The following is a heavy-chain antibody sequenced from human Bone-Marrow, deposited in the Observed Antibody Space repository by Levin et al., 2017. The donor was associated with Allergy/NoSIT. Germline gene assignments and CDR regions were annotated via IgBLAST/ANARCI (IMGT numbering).Heavy chain of an antibody. J-gene: IGHJ6*03. V-gene: IGHV2-70*17. CDR2: IDWDDDK. Sequence: SGPTLVKPTQTLTLTCTFSKFSLSTSGTCVSWIRQPPGKALEWLARIDWDDDKFYNASLKTRLTICKDTSKNQVVLTMTDMDPADTATYFCARINGLDWFGELRAKGSGVYYYYMDGWGKGTTVTVS. CDR3: ARINGLDWFGELRAKGSGVYYYYMDG. CDR1: KFSLSTSGTC. D-gene: IGHD3-10*01.